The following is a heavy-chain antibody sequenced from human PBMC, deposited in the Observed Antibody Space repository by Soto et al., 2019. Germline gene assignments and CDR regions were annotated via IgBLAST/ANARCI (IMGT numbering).Heavy chain of an antibody. CDR2: ISYDGSNK. D-gene: IGHD5-18*01. CDR1: GFTFSSYG. J-gene: IGHJ4*02. Sequence: QVQLVESGGGVVQPGRSLRLSCAASGFTFSSYGMHWVRQAPGKGLEWVAVISYDGSNKYYADSVKGRFTISRDNSKNTLYLQMNSLRAEDTAVYYCAKGWIQLWSQIDYWGQGTLVTVSS. V-gene: IGHV3-30*18. CDR3: AKGWIQLWSQIDY.